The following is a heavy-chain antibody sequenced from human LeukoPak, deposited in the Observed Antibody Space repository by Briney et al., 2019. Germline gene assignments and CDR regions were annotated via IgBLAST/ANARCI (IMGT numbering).Heavy chain of an antibody. CDR3: AKSSYYDTSGSYREYYFDY. V-gene: IGHV3-23*01. J-gene: IGHJ4*02. Sequence: PGGSLRLSCAASGFTFSDFYMTWIRQAPGKGLEWVSAISGSGGSTYYADSVKGRFTISRDNSKNTLYLQMNSLRAEDTALHYCAKSSYYDTSGSYREYYFDYWGQGALVTVSS. D-gene: IGHD3-22*01. CDR2: ISGSGGST. CDR1: GFTFSDFY.